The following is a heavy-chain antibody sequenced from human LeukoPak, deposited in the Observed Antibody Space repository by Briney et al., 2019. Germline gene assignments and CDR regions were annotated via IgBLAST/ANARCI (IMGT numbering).Heavy chain of an antibody. D-gene: IGHD3-3*01. CDR1: GGSISSHY. CDR2: IYYSGST. J-gene: IGHJ4*02. CDR3: ASRSSIWSGYQDTLYYFDS. Sequence: SETLSLTCTVSGGSISSHYWSWIRQPPGKGLEWIGHIYYSGSTNYNPSLKSRVTISVDTSKNQFFLKLSSVTAADTAVYYCASRSSIWSGYQDTLYYFDSWGQGTLVTVSS. V-gene: IGHV4-59*11.